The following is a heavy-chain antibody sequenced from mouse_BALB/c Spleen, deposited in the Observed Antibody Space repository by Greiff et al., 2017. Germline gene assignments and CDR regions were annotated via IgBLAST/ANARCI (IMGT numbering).Heavy chain of an antibody. Sequence: VKLQESGPGLVAPSQSLSITCTVSGFSLTSYGVHWVRQPPGKGLEWLGVIWAGGSTNYNSALMSRLSISKDNSKSQVFLKMNSLQTDDTAMYYCARDYYGYDSWFAYWGQGTLVTVSA. CDR1: GFSLTSYG. CDR3: ARDYYGYDSWFAY. J-gene: IGHJ3*01. CDR2: IWAGGST. D-gene: IGHD2-2*01. V-gene: IGHV2-9*02.